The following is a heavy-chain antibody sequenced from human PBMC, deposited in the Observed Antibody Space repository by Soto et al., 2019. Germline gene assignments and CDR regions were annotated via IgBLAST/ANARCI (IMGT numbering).Heavy chain of an antibody. CDR3: ASAPNGDYVLFK. V-gene: IGHV4-4*08. CDR1: GGSISSLH. Sequence: QVQLQESGPGLVKPSETLSLTCTVSGGSISSLHWNWIRQPPGKGLEWIGYIYSSGTTNYNPSLKSRVTISVDTSRNQFSLRLRSVTAADTAVYYCASAPNGDYVLFKWGQGTLVTVSS. J-gene: IGHJ4*02. D-gene: IGHD4-17*01. CDR2: IYSSGTT.